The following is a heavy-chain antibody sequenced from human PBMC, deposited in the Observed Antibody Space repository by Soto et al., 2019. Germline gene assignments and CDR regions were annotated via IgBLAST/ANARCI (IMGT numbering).Heavy chain of an antibody. CDR3: ARARSGDLAAAGAFDI. CDR1: GGSFSGYY. CDR2: INHSGST. Sequence: SETLSLTCAVYGGSFSGYYWSWIRQPPGKGLEWIGEINHSGSTNYNPSLKSRVTISVDTSKNQFSLKLSSVTAADTAVYYCARARSGDLAAAGAFDIWGQGTMVTVSS. D-gene: IGHD6-13*01. J-gene: IGHJ3*02. V-gene: IGHV4-34*01.